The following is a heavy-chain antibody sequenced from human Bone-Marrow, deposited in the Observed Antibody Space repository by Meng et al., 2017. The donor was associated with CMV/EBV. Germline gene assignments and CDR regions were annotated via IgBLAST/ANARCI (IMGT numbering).Heavy chain of an antibody. CDR2: INHSGST. CDR1: GFTFSSYA. D-gene: IGHD1-7*01. Sequence: ESLKISCAASGFTFSSYAMSWIRQPPGKGLEWIGEINHSGSTNYNPSLKSRVTISVDTSKNQFSLKLSSVTAADTAVYYCARDFRVRSGTGGMDVWGQGTTVTVSS. J-gene: IGHJ6*02. CDR3: ARDFRVRSGTGGMDV. V-gene: IGHV4-34*01.